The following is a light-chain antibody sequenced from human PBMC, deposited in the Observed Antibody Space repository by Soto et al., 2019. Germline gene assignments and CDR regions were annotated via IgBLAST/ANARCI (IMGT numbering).Light chain of an antibody. J-gene: IGKJ2*01. Sequence: DVVLTQSPLSLPVTLGQPASISCRSSQSLVYSDGNTYLSWFQQRPGQSPRRLIYKVSDRDSGVPDKVSGSGSGTDFTLKICRVEAEDVGVYYCMQGTHWPPTFGQGTKLEIK. CDR1: QSLVYSDGNTY. CDR2: KVS. V-gene: IGKV2-30*01. CDR3: MQGTHWPPT.